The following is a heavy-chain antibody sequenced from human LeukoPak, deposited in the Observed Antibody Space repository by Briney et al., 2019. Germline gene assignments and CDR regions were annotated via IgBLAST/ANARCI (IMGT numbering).Heavy chain of an antibody. CDR1: GFTFSDYY. CDR3: AGHARGSYLVY. V-gene: IGHV3-11*01. Sequence: GGSLRLSCAASGFTFSDYYMSWIRQAPGKGLEWVSLISSTSPRAISYGDSVKGRFTTSRDDAKDSLFLQMNNLRVEDTAMYYCAGHARGSYLVYWGQGILVTVSA. CDR2: ISSTSPRAI. J-gene: IGHJ4*02. D-gene: IGHD6-6*01.